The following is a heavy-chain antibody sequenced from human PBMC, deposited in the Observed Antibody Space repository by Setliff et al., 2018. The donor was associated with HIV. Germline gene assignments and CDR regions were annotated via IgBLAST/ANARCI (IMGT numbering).Heavy chain of an antibody. CDR1: GFTFSNAW. CDR2: IKSKTDGGTT. V-gene: IGHV3-15*01. CDR3: ARAPGTRDFDY. J-gene: IGHJ4*02. Sequence: GGSLRLSCAASGFTFSNAWMSWVRQAPGKGLEWVGRIKSKTDGGTTDYAAPVKGRFTISRDDSKSITYLQMNSLRAEDMAVYYCARAPGTRDFDYWGQGTLVTVSS. D-gene: IGHD1-26*01.